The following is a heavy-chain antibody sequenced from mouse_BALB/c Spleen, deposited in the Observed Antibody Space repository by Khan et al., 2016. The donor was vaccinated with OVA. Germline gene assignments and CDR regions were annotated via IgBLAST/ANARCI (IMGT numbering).Heavy chain of an antibody. J-gene: IGHJ4*01. CDR2: IWGDGNT. D-gene: IGHD1-1*01. V-gene: IGHV2-3*01. CDR1: GFSLDSFG. CDR3: AKFTPHYHSMDS. Sequence: QVQLKQSGPGLVAPSESLSITCTVSGFSLDSFGVNWVRQPPGKGLEWLGVIWGDGNTNYHSGLKSRLTINKDNSKSQVFLRLNSLQTYDTATYYCAKFTPHYHSMDSWGQGTSVTVSS.